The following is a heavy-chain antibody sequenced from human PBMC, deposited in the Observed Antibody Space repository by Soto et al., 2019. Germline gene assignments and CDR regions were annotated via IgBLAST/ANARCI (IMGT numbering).Heavy chain of an antibody. D-gene: IGHD1-1*01. CDR2: INTYKGNT. V-gene: IGHV1-18*01. J-gene: IGHJ4*02. Sequence: QVQLVQSGAEVKKPGASVKVSCKASGYTFTNYGVSWVRQAPGQGLEWMGWINTYKGNTNYAQKFQGRATMTTDTSTSTAYMELRSLRSDDTAIYYCAKVQEKGSKFFDYLGQGTLVTVSS. CDR3: AKVQEKGSKFFDY. CDR1: GYTFTNYG.